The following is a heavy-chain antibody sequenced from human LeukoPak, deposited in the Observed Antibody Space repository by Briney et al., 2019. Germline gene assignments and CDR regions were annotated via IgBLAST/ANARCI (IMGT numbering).Heavy chain of an antibody. CDR3: ARDSSDIVVVPAAMSDAFDI. CDR2: ISSSSSTI. CDR1: GFTFSSYS. D-gene: IGHD2-2*01. V-gene: IGHV3-48*01. Sequence: GVSLRLSCAASGFTFSSYSMNWVRQAPGKGLEWVSYISSSSSTIYYADSVKGRFTISRDDAKNSLYLQMNSLRAEDTAVYYCARDSSDIVVVPAAMSDAFDIWGQGTMVTVSS. J-gene: IGHJ3*02.